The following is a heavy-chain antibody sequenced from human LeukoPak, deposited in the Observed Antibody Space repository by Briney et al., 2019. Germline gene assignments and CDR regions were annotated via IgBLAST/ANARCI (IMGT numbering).Heavy chain of an antibody. CDR1: GVSLTDYY. V-gene: IGHV4-34*01. J-gene: IGHJ5*02. Sequence: SETLSLTCAVSGVSLTDYYWSWIRQSPGKGLEWIGEVSPDGYDKYNPSLTSRVTISVDRSENQLSLRLSSVTAADTAIYYCARIRCVSGPEICYNHWAQGSLITVSS. D-gene: IGHD2-8*01. CDR3: ARIRCVSGPEICYNH. CDR2: VSPDGYD.